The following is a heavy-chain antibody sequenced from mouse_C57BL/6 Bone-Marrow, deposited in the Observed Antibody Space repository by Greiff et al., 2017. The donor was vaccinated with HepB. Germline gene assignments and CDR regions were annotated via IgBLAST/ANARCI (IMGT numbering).Heavy chain of an antibody. CDR3: ASPPIYYYGRSYVDY. D-gene: IGHD1-1*01. Sequence: VKLVESGAELARPGASVKLSCKASGYTFTSYGISWVKQRTGQGLEWIGEIYPRSGNTYYNEKFKGKATLTADKSSSTAYMELRSLTSEDSAVYFCASPPIYYYGRSYVDYWGQGTTLTVSS. V-gene: IGHV1-81*01. CDR1: GYTFTSYG. CDR2: IYPRSGNT. J-gene: IGHJ2*01.